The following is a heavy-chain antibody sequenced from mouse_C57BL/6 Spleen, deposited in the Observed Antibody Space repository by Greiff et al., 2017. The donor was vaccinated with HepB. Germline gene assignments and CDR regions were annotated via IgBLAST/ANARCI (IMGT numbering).Heavy chain of an antibody. J-gene: IGHJ2*01. Sequence: DVKLVESGGGLVKPGGSLKLSCAASGFTFSSYTMSWVRQTPEKRLEWVATISGGGGNTYYPDSVKGRFTISRDNAKNTLYLQMSRLRSEDTAVYYCARDGSSLDYWGQGTTLTVSS. CDR1: GFTFSSYT. CDR2: ISGGGGNT. D-gene: IGHD1-1*01. V-gene: IGHV5-9*04. CDR3: ARDGSSLDY.